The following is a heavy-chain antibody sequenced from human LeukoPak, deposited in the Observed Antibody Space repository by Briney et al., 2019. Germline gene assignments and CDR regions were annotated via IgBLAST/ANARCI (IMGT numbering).Heavy chain of an antibody. V-gene: IGHV4-59*08. Sequence: PSETLYLACTVSGVSISSYYWSWIRQPPGTGLEWIGYIYYSGSTNYNPSLKSRVTISVDTSKNQFSLKLSSVTAADTAVYYCARQTVAGTVKYFDYWGQGTLVTVSS. CDR1: GVSISSYY. J-gene: IGHJ4*02. CDR2: IYYSGST. D-gene: IGHD6-19*01. CDR3: ARQTVAGTVKYFDY.